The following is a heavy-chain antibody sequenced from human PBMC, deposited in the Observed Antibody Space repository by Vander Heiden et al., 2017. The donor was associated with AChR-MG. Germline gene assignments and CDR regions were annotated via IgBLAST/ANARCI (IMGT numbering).Heavy chain of an antibody. CDR2: ISSSSSYI. CDR1: GLTFRSYS. Sequence: EVQLVESGGGLVKRGGSLRLPCAAYGLTFRSYSMNWVRQAPGKGLEWVSSISSSSSYIYYADSVKGRFTISRDNAKNSLYLQMNSLRAEDTAVYYCARWALEYYGSGSYLGSAFDIWGQGTMVTVSS. V-gene: IGHV3-21*01. D-gene: IGHD3-10*01. CDR3: ARWALEYYGSGSYLGSAFDI. J-gene: IGHJ3*02.